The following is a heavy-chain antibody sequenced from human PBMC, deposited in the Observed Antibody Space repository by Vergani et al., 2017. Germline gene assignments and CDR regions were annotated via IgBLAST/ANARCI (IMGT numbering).Heavy chain of an antibody. Sequence: EVQLLESGGGLVQPGGSLRLSCAASGFTFSSYAMSWVRQAPGKGLEWVSSISSSSSYIYYADSVKGRFTISRDNAKNSLYLQMNSLRAEDTAVYYCARDVWPTTVVTQPAFDYWGQGTLVTVSS. CDR1: GFTFSSYA. CDR3: ARDVWPTTVVTQPAFDY. CDR2: ISSSSSYI. J-gene: IGHJ4*02. V-gene: IGHV3-21*01. D-gene: IGHD4-23*01.